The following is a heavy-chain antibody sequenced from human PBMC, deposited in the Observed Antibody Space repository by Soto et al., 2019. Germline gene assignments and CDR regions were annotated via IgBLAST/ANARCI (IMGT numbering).Heavy chain of an antibody. CDR3: ARGGGSGSYYYYYGMDV. J-gene: IGHJ6*02. V-gene: IGHV3-30*04. CDR2: ISYDGSNK. Sequence: GGSLRLSCAASGFTFSSYAMHWVRQAPGKGLEWVAVISYDGSNKYYADSVKGRFTISRDNSKNTLYLQMNSLRSEDTAVYYCARGGGSGSYYYYYGMDVWGQGTTVTGSS. D-gene: IGHD3-10*01. CDR1: GFTFSSYA.